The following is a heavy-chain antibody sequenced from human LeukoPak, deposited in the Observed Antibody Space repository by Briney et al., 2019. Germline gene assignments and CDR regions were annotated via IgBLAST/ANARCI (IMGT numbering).Heavy chain of an antibody. D-gene: IGHD3-16*01. J-gene: IGHJ4*02. V-gene: IGHV4-31*03. CDR3: ARDGWGVAD. Sequence: SETLSLTCTVSGGSISSGGYNWSWIRQHPGKGLECIGYIYYSGSTYYNPSLKSRVTISVDTSKNQFSLKLSSVTAADTAVYYCARDGWGVADWGQGTLVTVSS. CDR2: IYYSGST. CDR1: GGSISSGGYN.